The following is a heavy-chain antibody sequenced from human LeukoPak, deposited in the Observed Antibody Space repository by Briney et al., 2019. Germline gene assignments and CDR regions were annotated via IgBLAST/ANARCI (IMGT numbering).Heavy chain of an antibody. CDR2: ISGSGGST. D-gene: IGHD1-7*01. V-gene: IGHV3-23*01. CDR1: GFTFSSYA. Sequence: GGSLRLSCAASGFTFSSYAMSWVRQAPGKGLEWVSAISGSGGSTYYADSVKGRFTISRDNAKKSLYLQMNSLRAEDTAVYYCARDDDWNYEDYWGQGTLVTVSS. CDR3: ARDDDWNYEDY. J-gene: IGHJ4*02.